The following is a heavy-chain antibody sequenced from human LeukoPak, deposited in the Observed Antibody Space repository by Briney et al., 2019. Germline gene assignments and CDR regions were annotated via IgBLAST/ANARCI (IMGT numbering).Heavy chain of an antibody. CDR1: GYTLTELS. D-gene: IGHD2-21*01. CDR3: ARRSYSHWYFDL. CDR2: INPTSGST. Sequence: ASVKVSCKVSGYTLTELSMHWVRQAPGQGLEWMGIINPTSGSTSSAQNFQGRVTMTRHTSSSTFYMELSSLRSDDTAVYYCARRSYSHWYFDLWGRGTLVTVSS. J-gene: IGHJ2*01. V-gene: IGHV1-46*01.